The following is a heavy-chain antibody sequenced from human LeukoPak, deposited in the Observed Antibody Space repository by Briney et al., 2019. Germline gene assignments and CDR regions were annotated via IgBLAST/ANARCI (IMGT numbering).Heavy chain of an antibody. D-gene: IGHD3-10*01. Sequence: SVKVSCKASGGTFSSYAISWVRQAPGQGLEWMGGIIPIFGTANYAQKFQGRVTITADESTSTAYMELSSLRSEDTAVYYCARHSYGSGNENAFDIWGQGTMVTVSS. CDR3: ARHSYGSGNENAFDI. CDR2: IIPIFGTA. V-gene: IGHV1-69*01. CDR1: GGTFSSYA. J-gene: IGHJ3*02.